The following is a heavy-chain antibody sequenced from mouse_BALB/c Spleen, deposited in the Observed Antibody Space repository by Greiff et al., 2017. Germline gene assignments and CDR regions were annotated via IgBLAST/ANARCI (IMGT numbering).Heavy chain of an antibody. D-gene: IGHD2-12*01. CDR3: ARYSFDDYAMDY. J-gene: IGHJ4*01. CDR2: INPSNGRT. CDR1: GYTFTSYW. V-gene: IGHV1S81*02. Sequence: VQLQQPGAELVKPGASVKLSCKASGYTFTSYWMHWVKQRPGQGLEWIGEINPSNGRTNYIEKFKTKATLTVDKSSSTASMQLSSLTSEDSAVYYCARYSFDDYAMDYWGQGTSVTVSS.